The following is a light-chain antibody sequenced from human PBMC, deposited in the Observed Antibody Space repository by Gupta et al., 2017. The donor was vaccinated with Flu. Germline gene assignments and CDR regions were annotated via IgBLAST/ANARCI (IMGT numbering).Light chain of an antibody. CDR2: EDN. J-gene: IGLJ1*01. CDR1: NMQRRS. Sequence: SYVLTQAPSVSVAPGQTATITCGGDNMQRRSVHWYQQRPGRAPVLVVHEDNDRPSGVTERFSGSNSGDTATLTISRVEPGDEAYYYCHVWPSGEDHVVFGPGTRLTVL. CDR3: HVWPSGEDHVV. V-gene: IGLV3-21*02.